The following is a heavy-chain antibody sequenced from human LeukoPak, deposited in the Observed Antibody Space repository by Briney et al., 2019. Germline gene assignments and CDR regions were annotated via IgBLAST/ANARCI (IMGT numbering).Heavy chain of an antibody. CDR1: GFSLSTSGVG. J-gene: IGHJ4*02. CDR2: IYWDDDK. V-gene: IGHV2-5*02. Sequence: SGPTLVKPTQTLTLTCTFSGFSLSTSGVGVGWIRQPPGKALEWLALIYWDDDKRYSPSLKSRLTITKDTSKNQVVLTMTNMDPVDTATYDCAHRLVEMATIAFDYWGQGTLVTVSS. CDR3: AHRLVEMATIAFDY. D-gene: IGHD5-24*01.